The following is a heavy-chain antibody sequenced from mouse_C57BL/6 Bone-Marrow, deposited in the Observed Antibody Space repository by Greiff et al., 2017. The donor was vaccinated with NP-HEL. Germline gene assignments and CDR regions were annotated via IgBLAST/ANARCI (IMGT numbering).Heavy chain of an antibody. CDR1: GFTFSSYA. D-gene: IGHD2-4*01. J-gene: IGHJ3*01. Sequence: EVQWVESGGGLVKPGGSLNLSCAASGFTFSSYAMSWVRQTPEKRLEWVATISDGGSYTYYPDNVKGRFTISRDNAKNNLYLQMSHLKSEDTAMYYCARNYDYAWFAYWGQGTLVTVSA. CDR3: ARNYDYAWFAY. V-gene: IGHV5-4*01. CDR2: ISDGGSYT.